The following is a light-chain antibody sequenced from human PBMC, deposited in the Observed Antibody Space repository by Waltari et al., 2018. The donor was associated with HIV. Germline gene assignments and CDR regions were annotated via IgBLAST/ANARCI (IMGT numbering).Light chain of an antibody. CDR1: QTINTF. J-gene: IGKJ1*01. CDR3: QQSYITPWT. CDR2: VST. Sequence: DIQMTQSPSPVSASVGARVTLTCRASQTINTFLNWYQQQPGKAPKVLIYVSTSLERGVPGRFRGSGSGTDFTLDIIGLEAEDFATYFCQQSYITPWTFGQGTKIEI. V-gene: IGKV1-39*01.